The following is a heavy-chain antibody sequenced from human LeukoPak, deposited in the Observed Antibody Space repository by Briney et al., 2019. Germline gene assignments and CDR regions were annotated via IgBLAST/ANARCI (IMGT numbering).Heavy chain of an antibody. CDR1: GGSISSSGYY. CDR3: ARLRGIVVVPTAMNGYYFDY. V-gene: IGHV4-39*01. D-gene: IGHD2-2*01. Sequence: NASETLSLTCTVSGGSISSSGYYWGWIRQPPGKGLEWIGSIYYSGSTYYNPSLKSRVTIFVDTSKHQFSLELSSVTAADTAVYYCARLRGIVVVPTAMNGYYFDYWGQGTLVTVSS. CDR2: IYYSGST. J-gene: IGHJ4*02.